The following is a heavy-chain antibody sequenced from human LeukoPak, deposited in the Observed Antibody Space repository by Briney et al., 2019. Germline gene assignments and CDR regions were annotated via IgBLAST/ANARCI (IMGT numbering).Heavy chain of an antibody. CDR3: ARAYGGNSGYYYYYGMDV. J-gene: IGHJ6*02. CDR2: INPSGGST. V-gene: IGHV1-46*01. CDR1: GYTFTSYY. Sequence: RASVKVSCKASGYTFTSYYMHWVRQAPGQGLEWMGIINPSGGSTTYAQKFQGRVTMTRDTSTSTVYMELSSLRSEDTAVYYCARAYGGNSGYYYYYGMDVWGQGTTVTVSS. D-gene: IGHD4-23*01.